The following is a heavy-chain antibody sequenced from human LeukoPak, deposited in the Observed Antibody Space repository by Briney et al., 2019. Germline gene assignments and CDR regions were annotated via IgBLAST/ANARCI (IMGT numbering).Heavy chain of an antibody. CDR3: ARDKVYSSSWSFYYYYGMDV. CDR1: GYIFTSYA. V-gene: IGHV1-3*01. D-gene: IGHD6-13*01. J-gene: IGHJ6*02. Sequence: ASVKVSCTASGYIFTSYAMHWVRQAPGQRLEWMGWINGGKGNIKYSQKFQGRVTITRDTSASTAYMELSSLRSEDTAVYYCARDKVYSSSWSFYYYYGMDVWGQGTTVTVSS. CDR2: INGGKGNI.